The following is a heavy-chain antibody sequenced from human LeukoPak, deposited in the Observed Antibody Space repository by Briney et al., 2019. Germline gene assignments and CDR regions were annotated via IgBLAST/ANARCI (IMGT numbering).Heavy chain of an antibody. CDR1: GFTFSTYA. Sequence: TGGSLRLSCAASGFTFSTYALNWVRQAPGKGLEWVSAISDSGGAIFYADSVKGRFTMSRDNSKNSLFLQMNSLRAEDTALYFCARIGSAAFIDYWGQGTLVTVSS. V-gene: IGHV3-23*01. J-gene: IGHJ4*02. D-gene: IGHD3-3*02. CDR3: ARIGSAAFIDY. CDR2: ISDSGGAI.